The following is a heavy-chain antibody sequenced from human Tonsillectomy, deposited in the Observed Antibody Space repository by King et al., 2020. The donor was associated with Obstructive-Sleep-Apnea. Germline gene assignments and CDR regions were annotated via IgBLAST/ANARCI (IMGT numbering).Heavy chain of an antibody. Sequence: MQLQESGPGLVKPSETLSLTCTVSGGSISSYYWSWIRQPPGKGLEWIGYIYYSGSTNYNPSLKSRVTISVDTSKNQFSLKLSSVTAADTAVYYCASSLGIYTVIFDYWGQGTLVTVSS. D-gene: IGHD3-16*01. V-gene: IGHV4-59*08. J-gene: IGHJ4*02. CDR3: ASSLGIYTVIFDY. CDR2: IYYSGST. CDR1: GGSISSYY.